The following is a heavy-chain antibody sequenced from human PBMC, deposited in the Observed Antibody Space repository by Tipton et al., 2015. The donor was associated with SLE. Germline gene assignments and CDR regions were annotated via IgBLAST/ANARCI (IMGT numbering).Heavy chain of an antibody. V-gene: IGHV4-39*07. CDR3: ARGGEYGSSWYPRYYYYMDV. CDR1: GGSISSGSHY. D-gene: IGHD6-13*01. J-gene: IGHJ6*03. CDR2: TYHSGST. Sequence: TLSLTCTVSGGSISSGSHYWGWIRQSPGKGLEWIGSTYHSGSTNYNPSLKSRVAISVDTSKNQFSLKLSSVTGADTAVYYCARGGEYGSSWYPRYYYYMDVWGKGTTVTVSS.